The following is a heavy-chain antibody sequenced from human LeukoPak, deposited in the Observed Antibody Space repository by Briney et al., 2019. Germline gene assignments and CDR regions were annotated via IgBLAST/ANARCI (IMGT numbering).Heavy chain of an antibody. J-gene: IGHJ4*02. CDR1: GGSIDSSTYY. CDR2: IYSSGST. CDR3: ARDRACSNGICSYFDY. V-gene: IGHV4-39*01. D-gene: IGHD2-8*01. Sequence: SETLSLTCTVSGGSIDSSTYYWGWIRQPPGKGLEWIGSIYSSGSTYYNPSLKSRVTVSVDTSKNQFSLKLTSVTAADTAVYCCARDRACSNGICSYFDYWGQGTVVAVSS.